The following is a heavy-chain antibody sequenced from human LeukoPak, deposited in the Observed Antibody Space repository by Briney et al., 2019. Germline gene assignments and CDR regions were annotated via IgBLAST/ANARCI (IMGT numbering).Heavy chain of an antibody. CDR2: IGSSSSTI. CDR1: GFTFSSYS. J-gene: IGHJ4*02. V-gene: IGHV3-48*01. Sequence: GGSLRLSCATSGFTFSSYSMNWVRQAPGKGLEWVSYIGSSSSTIYYADSVKGRFTISRDNAKNSLYLQMNSLRAEDTAVYYCARVGVWELLHWGQGTLVTVSS. D-gene: IGHD1-26*01. CDR3: ARVGVWELLH.